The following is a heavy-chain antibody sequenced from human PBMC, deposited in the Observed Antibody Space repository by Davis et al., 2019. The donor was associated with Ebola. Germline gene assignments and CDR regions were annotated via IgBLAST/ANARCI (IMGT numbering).Heavy chain of an antibody. Sequence: AASVKVSCKASGYNFIDYYIHWVRQAPGQGLEWMGWINPKSGGTKYAQKFQDWVTLTRDTSITTAYVELGGLTSDDTAFYYCARALSPTSDYYMDVWGKGTAVTVSS. V-gene: IGHV1-2*04. J-gene: IGHJ6*03. D-gene: IGHD2/OR15-2a*01. CDR3: ARALSPTSDYYMDV. CDR1: GYNFIDYY. CDR2: INPKSGGT.